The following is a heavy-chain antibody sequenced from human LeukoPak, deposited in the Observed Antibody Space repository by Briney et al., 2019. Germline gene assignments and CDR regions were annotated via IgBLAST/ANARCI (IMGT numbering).Heavy chain of an antibody. V-gene: IGHV4-61*01. Sequence: SETPSLTCTVSGGSVSSGSYYWSWIRQPPGKGLEWIGYIYYSGSTNYNPSLKSRVTISVDTSKNQFSLKLSSVTAADTAVYYCAMGYYGMDVWGQGTTVTVSS. CDR2: IYYSGST. D-gene: IGHD3-16*01. CDR1: GGSVSSGSYY. J-gene: IGHJ6*02. CDR3: AMGYYGMDV.